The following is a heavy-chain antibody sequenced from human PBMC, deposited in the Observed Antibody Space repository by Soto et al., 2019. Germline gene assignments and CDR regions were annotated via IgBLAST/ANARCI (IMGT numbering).Heavy chain of an antibody. J-gene: IGHJ4*02. Sequence: PSETLSLTCSVSGGSINPYYWSWIRQPPGKGLEWSGFIYCTGTTTYNPSLKSRTTMSLDTSKNQFSLHLNSVTAADTAVYFCARYYCVSGVSQALDYWGRGPLVTLSS. CDR1: GGSINPYY. V-gene: IGHV4-59*01. D-gene: IGHD4-17*01. CDR3: ARYYCVSGVSQALDY. CDR2: IYCTGTT.